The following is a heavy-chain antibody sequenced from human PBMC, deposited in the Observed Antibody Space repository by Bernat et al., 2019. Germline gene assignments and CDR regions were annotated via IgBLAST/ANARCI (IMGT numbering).Heavy chain of an antibody. V-gene: IGHV3-30*18. CDR3: SKEGAGGGPSWNDY. CDR1: GFTFSSYG. CDR2: ISYDGSNK. D-gene: IGHD1-1*01. Sequence: QVQLVESGGGVVQPGRSLRLSCAASGFTFSSYGMHWVRQAPGKGLEWVAVISYDGSNKYYADSVKGRFTISRDNSKNTLYLQMSTLRAEDTAIYYCSKEGAGGGPSWNDYWGQGTLVTVSS. J-gene: IGHJ4*02.